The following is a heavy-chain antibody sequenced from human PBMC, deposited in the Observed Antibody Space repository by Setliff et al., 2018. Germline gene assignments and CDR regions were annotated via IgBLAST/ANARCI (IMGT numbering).Heavy chain of an antibody. V-gene: IGHV3-48*03. CDR1: GFTFSNYD. Sequence: GGSLRLSCAASGFTFSNYDMNWVRQAPGKGLEWVSYISSSGSTIYYVDSVKGRFTVSRDNAKNSLYLQMNSLRAEDTAVYYCARGWVAVTVDYWGQGSLVTVSS. J-gene: IGHJ4*02. D-gene: IGHD2-21*02. CDR2: ISSSGSTI. CDR3: ARGWVAVTVDY.